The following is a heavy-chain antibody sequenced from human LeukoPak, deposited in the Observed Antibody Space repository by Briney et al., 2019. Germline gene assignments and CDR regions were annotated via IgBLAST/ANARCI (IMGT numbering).Heavy chain of an antibody. V-gene: IGHV4-39*01. J-gene: IGHJ4*02. CDR2: IYYSGRT. Sequence: SETLSLTCSVSGGSIRSSSYYWGWIRQPPGKGLEWIGSIYYSGRTDYNPSLKSRVTISVDASTNQLSLRLSSVTAADTAVYYCARPLLTCYDDSGYGYWGQGTLVTVSS. CDR3: ARPLLTCYDDSGYGY. CDR1: GGSIRSSSYY. D-gene: IGHD3-22*01.